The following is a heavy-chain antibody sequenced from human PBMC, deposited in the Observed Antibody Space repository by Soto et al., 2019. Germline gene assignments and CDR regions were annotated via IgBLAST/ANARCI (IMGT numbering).Heavy chain of an antibody. V-gene: IGHV3-30-3*01. D-gene: IGHD1-26*01. Sequence: QVKLVESGGGVVQPGRSLRLSCAASGFNVSAYTMHWVRQAPGKGLEWVAVISSDGNHKYYTDSVKGRFTISRDTSTNTLYLQMNSLRAEGTAVYYCARWEQPLFDYWGQGTLVTVSS. CDR3: ARWEQPLFDY. J-gene: IGHJ4*02. CDR1: GFNVSAYT. CDR2: ISSDGNHK.